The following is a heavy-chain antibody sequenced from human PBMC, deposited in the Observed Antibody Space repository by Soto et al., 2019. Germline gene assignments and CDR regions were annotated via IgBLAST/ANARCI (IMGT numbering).Heavy chain of an antibody. CDR2: IYSGGST. J-gene: IGHJ4*02. V-gene: IGHV3-53*01. CDR3: ARASIAAAGYYFDY. D-gene: IGHD6-13*01. Sequence: EVQLVESGGSLIQPGGSLRLSCAASGFTVSTNYMSWVRQAPGKGLEWVPVIYSGGSTYYADSVKGRFTISRDNSKNTLYLQMNSLRAEDTAVYYCARASIAAAGYYFDYWGQGTLVTVSS. CDR1: GFTVSTNY.